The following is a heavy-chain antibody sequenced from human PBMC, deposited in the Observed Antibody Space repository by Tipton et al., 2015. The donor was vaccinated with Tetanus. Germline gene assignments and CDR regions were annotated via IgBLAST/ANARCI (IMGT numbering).Heavy chain of an antibody. CDR2: IYYSGST. D-gene: IGHD3-10*01. J-gene: IGHJ5*02. V-gene: IGHV4-31*03. Sequence: TLSLTCTVSGGSISSGGYYWSWIRQHPGKGLEWIGYIYYSGSTYYNPSLKSRVAISVDTSKNQFSLKLSSVTAADTAVYYCARSDMFRGVNWFDPWGQGTLVTVSS. CDR3: ARSDMFRGVNWFDP. CDR1: GGSISSGGYY.